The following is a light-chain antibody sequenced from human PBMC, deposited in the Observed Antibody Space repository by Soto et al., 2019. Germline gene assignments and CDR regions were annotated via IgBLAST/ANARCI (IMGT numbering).Light chain of an antibody. CDR1: QGLVHSDGNTY. J-gene: IGKJ1*01. CDR2: KIS. V-gene: IGKV2-30*02. CDR3: MQGSHWPTT. Sequence: DVVMTQSPLSLPVTLGQPATISCRSSQGLVHSDGNTYLSWFQQRPGQSPRRLIYKISNRDSGVPDRFSGSGSGTDFTLKISRVEAEDIGVYYCMQGSHWPTTFGQGTKVDNK.